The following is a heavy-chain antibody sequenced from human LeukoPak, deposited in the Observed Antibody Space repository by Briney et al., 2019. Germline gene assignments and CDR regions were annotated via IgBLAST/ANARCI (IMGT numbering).Heavy chain of an antibody. V-gene: IGHV4-39*07. CDR3: ARGADSSGYYSIFYFDY. Sequence: TSETLSLTCTVSGGSISRSIYYWGCIRQPPGKGLERNGSIYYGGNSYYNPSLKSRVSISADTSKNQFSLKLSSVTAADTAVYYCARGADSSGYYSIFYFDYWGQGTLVTVSS. CDR2: IYYGGNS. D-gene: IGHD3-22*01. J-gene: IGHJ4*02. CDR1: GGSISRSIYY.